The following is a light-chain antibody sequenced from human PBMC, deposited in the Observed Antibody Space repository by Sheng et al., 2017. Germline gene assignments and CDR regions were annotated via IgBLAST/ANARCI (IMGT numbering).Light chain of an antibody. Sequence: QSVLTQPPSVSGAPGQRVTISCTGSSSNIGADSDVHWYQQLPGTAPRLLIYGNSNRPSGVPDRFSGSKSGTSASLAITGLQAEDEADYYCQSYDSSLSGYVFGTGTKVTVL. J-gene: IGLJ1*01. CDR2: GNS. CDR3: QSYDSSLSGYV. V-gene: IGLV1-40*01. CDR1: SSNIGADSD.